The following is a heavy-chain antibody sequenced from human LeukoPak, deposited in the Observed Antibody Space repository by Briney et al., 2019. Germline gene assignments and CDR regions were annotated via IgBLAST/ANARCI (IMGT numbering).Heavy chain of an antibody. V-gene: IGHV3-7*01. CDR2: IKQDGSEK. D-gene: IGHD3-3*01. CDR3: ARDAPYYDFWSGYPYFDY. Sequence: PGGSLRLSCAASGFTFSGYWMSWVRQAPGKGLEWVANIKQDGSEKYYVDSVKGRFTISRDNAKNSLYLQMNSLRAEDTAVYYCARDAPYYDFWSGYPYFDYWGQGTLVTVSS. J-gene: IGHJ4*02. CDR1: GFTFSGYW.